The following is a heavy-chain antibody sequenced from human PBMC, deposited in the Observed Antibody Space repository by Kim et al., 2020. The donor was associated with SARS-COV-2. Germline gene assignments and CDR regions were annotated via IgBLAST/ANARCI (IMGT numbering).Heavy chain of an antibody. CDR3: AMATGAIDPFDV. Sequence: TNYADSVKGRFTISRDSSKNALFLQMNALRVEDTAMYYCAMATGAIDPFDVWGQGTMVTVSS. D-gene: IGHD1-26*01. V-gene: IGHV3-23*01. J-gene: IGHJ3*01. CDR2: T.